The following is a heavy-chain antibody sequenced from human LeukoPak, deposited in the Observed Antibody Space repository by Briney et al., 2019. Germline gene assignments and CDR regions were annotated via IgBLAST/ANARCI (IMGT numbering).Heavy chain of an antibody. J-gene: IGHJ5*02. V-gene: IGHV4-31*03. Sequence: PSQTLSLTCTVSGGSISSGDYYWSWIRQHPGKGLEWIGYIYYSGSTYYNPSLKSRVTVSVDTSKNQFSQFSLKLSSVTAADTAVYYCARHPSNYYDSSGYFGCFDPWGQGTLVTVSS. CDR2: IYYSGST. D-gene: IGHD3-22*01. CDR3: ARHPSNYYDSSGYFGCFDP. CDR1: GGSISSGDYY.